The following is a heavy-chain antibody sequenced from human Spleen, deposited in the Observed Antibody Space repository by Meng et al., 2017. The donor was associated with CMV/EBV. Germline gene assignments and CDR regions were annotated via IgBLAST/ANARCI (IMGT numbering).Heavy chain of an antibody. D-gene: IGHD3-3*01. CDR1: GSFSSYT. J-gene: IGHJ4*02. V-gene: IGHV1-69*02. Sequence: GSFSSYTINWVRQAPGQGLEWMGRIIPTLGIANYTQKLQGRVTITADRSTRTAYMELRSLRSEDTAVYYCARAYDFWSARNPYYFDYWGQGTLVTVSS. CDR3: ARAYDFWSARNPYYFDY. CDR2: IIPTLGIA.